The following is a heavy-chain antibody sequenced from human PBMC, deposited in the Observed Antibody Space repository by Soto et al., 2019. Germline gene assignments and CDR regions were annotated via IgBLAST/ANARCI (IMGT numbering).Heavy chain of an antibody. D-gene: IGHD3-16*02. J-gene: IGHJ4*02. V-gene: IGHV4-31*03. Sequence: SETLSLTCTVSGASISSGYYWTWIRQHPGKGLEWIGYIYYNGNTFYNPSLKSRLTISLDTSKTQFSLKLSSVTAADAAMYYCARALRSYYFGYWGQGTLVTVSS. CDR3: ARALRSYYFGY. CDR1: GASISSGYY. CDR2: IYYNGNT.